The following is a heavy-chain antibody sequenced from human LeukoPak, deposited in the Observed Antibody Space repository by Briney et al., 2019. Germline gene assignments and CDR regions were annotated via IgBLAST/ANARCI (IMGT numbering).Heavy chain of an antibody. CDR1: RFTFSYAW. D-gene: IGHD3-22*01. CDR2: VKSTTDGGTT. Sequence: GGSLRLSCAASRFTFSYAWMSWVRQAPRKGLECVGRVKSTTDGGTTDYAAPVKGRFTISRDDSENTLYLQMNSLKTEDTAVYYCTTDIYYDNNGYFHDAFEFWGQGTMVTVSS. CDR3: TTDIYYDNNGYFHDAFEF. J-gene: IGHJ3*01. V-gene: IGHV3-15*01.